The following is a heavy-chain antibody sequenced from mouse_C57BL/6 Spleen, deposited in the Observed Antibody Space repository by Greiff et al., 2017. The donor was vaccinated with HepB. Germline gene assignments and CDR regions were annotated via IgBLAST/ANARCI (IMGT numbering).Heavy chain of an antibody. CDR1: GYTFTSYW. CDR3: ARERDSSGYDDY. CDR2: IDPSDSYT. Sequence: VQLQQPGAELVKPGASVKLSCKASGYTFTSYWMQWVKQRPGQGLEWIGEIDPSDSYTNYNQKFKGKATLTVDTSSSTAYMQLSSLTSEDSAVYYCARERDSSGYDDYWGQGTTLTVSS. J-gene: IGHJ2*01. D-gene: IGHD3-2*02. V-gene: IGHV1-50*01.